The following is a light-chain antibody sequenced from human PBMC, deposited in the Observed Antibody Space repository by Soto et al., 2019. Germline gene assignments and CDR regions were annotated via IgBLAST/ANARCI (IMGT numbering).Light chain of an antibody. CDR2: GAS. V-gene: IGKV3-20*01. Sequence: ENVLTQSPGTLSLSPGERATLSCRASQSVSSNFLAWYQEKPGQAPRLLIYGASSRATGIPDRFSGSGSGTDFTLTINRLEPEDFAVYYCRQYGRSLGSAFGGGTKV. J-gene: IGKJ4*01. CDR3: RQYGRSLGSA. CDR1: QSVSSNF.